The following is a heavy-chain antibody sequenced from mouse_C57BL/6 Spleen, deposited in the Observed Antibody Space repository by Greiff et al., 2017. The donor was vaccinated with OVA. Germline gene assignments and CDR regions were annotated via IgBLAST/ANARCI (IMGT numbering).Heavy chain of an antibody. CDR1: GYTFTDYE. CDR2: IDPETGGT. D-gene: IGHD1-1*01. V-gene: IGHV1-15*01. CDR3: TRADYYGSSPKYYFDY. J-gene: IGHJ2*01. Sequence: VQRVESGAELVRPGASVTLSCKASGYTFTDYEMHWVKQTPVHGLEWIGAIDPETGGTAYNQKFKGKAILTADKSSSTAYMELRSLTSEDSAVYYCTRADYYGSSPKYYFDYWGQGTTLTVSS.